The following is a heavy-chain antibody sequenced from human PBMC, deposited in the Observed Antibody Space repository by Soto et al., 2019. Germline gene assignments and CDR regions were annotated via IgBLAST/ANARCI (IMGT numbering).Heavy chain of an antibody. D-gene: IGHD3-22*01. V-gene: IGHV1-46*01. CDR2: INPSGGST. Sequence: GASVKVSCKASGYTFTSYYMHWLRQSPGQGLEWMGIINPSGGSTSYAQKFQGRVTMTRDTSTSTVYMELSSLRSEDTAVYYCARDGDYYYDSSGQTITGSFDIWGQGTMVTVSS. CDR3: ARDGDYYYDSSGQTITGSFDI. J-gene: IGHJ3*02. CDR1: GYTFTSYY.